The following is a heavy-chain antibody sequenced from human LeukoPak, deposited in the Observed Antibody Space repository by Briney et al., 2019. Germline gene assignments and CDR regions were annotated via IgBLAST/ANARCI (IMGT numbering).Heavy chain of an antibody. D-gene: IGHD6-19*01. Sequence: GASVKVSCKASGYTFSSYGISWVRQAPGQGLEWMGWISAYNGNTNYAQTLQGRVTMTTDTSTSTAYMELRSLRSDDTAVYYCATAETISTGWYVGIYWGQGTLVTVSS. J-gene: IGHJ4*02. V-gene: IGHV1-18*01. CDR3: ATAETISTGWYVGIY. CDR1: GYTFSSYG. CDR2: ISAYNGNT.